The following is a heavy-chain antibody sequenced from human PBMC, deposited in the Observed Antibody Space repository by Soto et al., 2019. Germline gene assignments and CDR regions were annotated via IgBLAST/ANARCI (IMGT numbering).Heavy chain of an antibody. D-gene: IGHD3-22*01. J-gene: IGHJ4*02. Sequence: EVQLVQSGAEVKKPGESLKISCKGSGYSFTSYWIGWVRQMPGKGLEWMGIIYPGDAHTIYSPSFQGQDTISADKSISPAYLQWSSLKASDTAMYYCARSYYDTSGNFDYWGQGTLVTVSS. CDR3: ARSYYDTSGNFDY. V-gene: IGHV5-51*03. CDR2: IYPGDAHT. CDR1: GYSFTSYW.